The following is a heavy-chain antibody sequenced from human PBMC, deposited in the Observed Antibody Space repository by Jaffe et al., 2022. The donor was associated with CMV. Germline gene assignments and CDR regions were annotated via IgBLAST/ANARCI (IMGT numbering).Heavy chain of an antibody. CDR1: GFTFSNAW. D-gene: IGHD2-2*01. V-gene: IGHV3-15*01. CDR3: TTNIVVVPAALDY. J-gene: IGHJ4*02. Sequence: EVQLVESGGGLVKPGGSLRLSCAASGFTFSNAWMSWVRQAPGKGLEWVGRIKSKTDGGTTDYAAPVKGRFTISRDDSKNTLYLQMNSLKTEDTAVYYCTTNIVVVPAALDYWGQGTLVTVSS. CDR2: IKSKTDGGTT.